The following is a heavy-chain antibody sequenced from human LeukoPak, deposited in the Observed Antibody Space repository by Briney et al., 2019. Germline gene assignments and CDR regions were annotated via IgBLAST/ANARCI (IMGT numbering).Heavy chain of an antibody. V-gene: IGHV3-21*01. D-gene: IGHD3-22*01. J-gene: IGHJ3*02. CDR2: ISSSSSYI. Sequence: GGSLRLSCAASGFTFSSYSMNWVRQAPGKGLEWVSSISSSSSYIYYADSVKGRFTISRDNAKNSLYLQMNSLRAEDTAVYYCARPGLYDSSIDAFDIWGQGTMVTVSS. CDR3: ARPGLYDSSIDAFDI. CDR1: GFTFSSYS.